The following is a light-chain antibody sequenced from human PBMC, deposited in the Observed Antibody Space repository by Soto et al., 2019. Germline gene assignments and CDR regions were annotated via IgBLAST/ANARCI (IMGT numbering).Light chain of an antibody. CDR2: NNL. J-gene: IGLJ1*01. Sequence: QSALTQPPSVSGAHGQRVTISCTGRSSNFGAGYEVHWYKQLPGAAPTLVIFNNLNRPSGVPERFSGSKSGTSASLVISGLQAEDEADYYCQSFDSSLRVYVFGSGTKVTVL. CDR1: SSNFGAGYE. V-gene: IGLV1-40*01. CDR3: QSFDSSLRVYV.